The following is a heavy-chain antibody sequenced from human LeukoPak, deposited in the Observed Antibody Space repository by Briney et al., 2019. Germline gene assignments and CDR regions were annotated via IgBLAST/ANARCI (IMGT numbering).Heavy chain of an antibody. V-gene: IGHV7-4-1*02. CDR1: GYTFNVYY. CDR3: ARGHVANFDY. J-gene: IGHJ4*02. CDR2: INTNTGNP. Sequence: ASVTVSCKASGYTFNVYYKHWVRQAPGQGLEWMGWINTNTGNPTYAQGFTGRFVFSLDTSVSTAYLQISSLKAEDTAVYYCARGHVANFDYWGQGTLVTVSS.